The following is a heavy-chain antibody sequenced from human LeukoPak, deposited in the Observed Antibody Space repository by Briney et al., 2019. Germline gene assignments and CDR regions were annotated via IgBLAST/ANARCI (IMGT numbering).Heavy chain of an antibody. V-gene: IGHV4-39*01. CDR3: ARQSQLWFGELAYFDY. Sequence: SETLSLTCTVSGGSISSSSYYWGWIRQPPGMGLEWIGSIYYSGSTYYNPSLKSRVTISVDTSKNQFSLKLSSVTAADTAVYYCARQSQLWFGELAYFDYWGQGTLVTVSS. CDR1: GGSISSSSYY. J-gene: IGHJ4*02. CDR2: IYYSGST. D-gene: IGHD3-10*01.